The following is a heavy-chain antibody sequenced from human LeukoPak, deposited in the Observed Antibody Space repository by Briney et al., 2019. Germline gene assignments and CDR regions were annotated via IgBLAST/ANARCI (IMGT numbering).Heavy chain of an antibody. CDR3: ARDDLYSGYEHDY. J-gene: IGHJ4*02. Sequence: GASVKVSCKASGYRFTSYGISWVRQAPGQGLEWMGWISAYNGDTNYVQKFQGRVTMTTDTSTSTAYMELRSLRSDDTAVFYCARDDLYSGYEHDYWGQGTLVTVSS. V-gene: IGHV1-18*01. CDR2: ISAYNGDT. D-gene: IGHD5-12*01. CDR1: GYRFTSYG.